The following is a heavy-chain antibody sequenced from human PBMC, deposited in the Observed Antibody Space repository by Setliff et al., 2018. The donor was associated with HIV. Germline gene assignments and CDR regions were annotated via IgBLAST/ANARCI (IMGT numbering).Heavy chain of an antibody. Sequence: SVKVSCKASGGTFSSYAINWVRQAPGHGLEWMGGIIPILGIAHYAQAFRDRVTLSADKSTNIAYMRLASLRSEDTAVYYCARDKEKRYYNDSSGHYGWFDPWGQGTLVTVSS. V-gene: IGHV1-69*10. D-gene: IGHD3-22*01. J-gene: IGHJ5*02. CDR2: IIPILGIA. CDR1: GGTFSSYA. CDR3: ARDKEKRYYNDSSGHYGWFDP.